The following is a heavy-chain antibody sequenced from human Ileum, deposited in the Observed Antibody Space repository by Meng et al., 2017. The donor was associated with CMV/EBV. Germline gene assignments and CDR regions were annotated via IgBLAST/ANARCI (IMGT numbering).Heavy chain of an antibody. D-gene: IGHD6-19*01. J-gene: IGHJ6*02. CDR3: ARDRRYNTIYGSGWYEAPYGMDV. CDR2: ISSSSSTI. CDR1: GFTFSSYS. Sequence: GGSLRLSCAASGFTFSSYSMNWVRQAPGKGLEWVSYISSSSSTIYYADSVKGRFTISRDNAKNSLYLQMNSLRAEDTAVYYCARDRRYNTIYGSGWYEAPYGMDVWGQGTTVTVSS. V-gene: IGHV3-48*04.